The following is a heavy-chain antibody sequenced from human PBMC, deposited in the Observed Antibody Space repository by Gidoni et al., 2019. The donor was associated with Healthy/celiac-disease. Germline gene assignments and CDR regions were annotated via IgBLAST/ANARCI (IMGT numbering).Heavy chain of an antibody. J-gene: IGHJ4*02. CDR2: IYYSGST. Sequence: QLQLQESGPGLVKPSETLSLTCTVSGGSISSSSYYWGWIRQPPGKGLEWIGSIYYSGSTYYIPSLKIRVTISVDTSKNHFSLKLSSVTAADTAVYYCASEYSSSFSYWGQGTLVTVSS. D-gene: IGHD6-13*01. CDR1: GGSISSSSYY. CDR3: ASEYSSSFSY. V-gene: IGHV4-39*07.